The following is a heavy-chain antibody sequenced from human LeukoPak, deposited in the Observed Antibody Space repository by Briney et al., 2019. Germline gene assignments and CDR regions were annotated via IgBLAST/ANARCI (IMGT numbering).Heavy chain of an antibody. J-gene: IGHJ6*03. CDR1: GFTFRSYS. V-gene: IGHV3-21*01. Sequence: GGSLRLSCAASGFTFRSYSMNWVRQAPGKGLEWVSSISSTSSYIYYADSVKGRFTISRDNAKNSLYLQMNSLRAEDTAVYYCANRAYYYYYMDVWGKGTTVTISS. CDR3: ANRAYYYYYMDV. CDR2: ISSTSSYI.